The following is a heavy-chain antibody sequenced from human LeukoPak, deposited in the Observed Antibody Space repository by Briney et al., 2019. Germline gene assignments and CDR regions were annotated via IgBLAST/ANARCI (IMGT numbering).Heavy chain of an antibody. CDR1: GFTFSSYD. D-gene: IGHD1-26*01. CDR2: ISYDGSSK. CDR3: AKDSGSYYVFDY. V-gene: IGHV3-30*18. Sequence: GGSLRLSCAASGFTFSSYDIHWVRQAPGKGLEWVALISYDGSSKYYADSVKGRFTISRDNSKNTLYLQMNSLRAEDTAVYYCAKDSGSYYVFDYWGQGTLVTVSS. J-gene: IGHJ4*02.